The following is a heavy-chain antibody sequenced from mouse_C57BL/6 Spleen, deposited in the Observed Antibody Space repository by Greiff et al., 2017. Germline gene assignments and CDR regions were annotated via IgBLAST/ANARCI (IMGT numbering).Heavy chain of an antibody. CDR1: GFSLSTSGMG. CDR3: SLRAPYYGSSTGWYFDV. V-gene: IGHV8-12*01. CDR2: IYWDDDK. D-gene: IGHD1-1*01. Sequence: QVTLKESGPGILQSSQTLSLTCSFSGFSLSTSGMGVSWIRQPSGKGLEWLAHIYWDDDKRYNPSLKRRLTISKYTSRNQVFLKITSVDTADTATYYCSLRAPYYGSSTGWYFDVWGTGTTVTVSS. J-gene: IGHJ1*03.